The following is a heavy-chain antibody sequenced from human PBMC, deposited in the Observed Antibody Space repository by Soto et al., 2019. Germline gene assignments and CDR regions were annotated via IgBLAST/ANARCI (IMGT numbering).Heavy chain of an antibody. V-gene: IGHV4-34*01. CDR2: INHSGST. CDR3: AIDSSGYYLYGMDV. D-gene: IGHD3-22*01. Sequence: SETLSLTCAVYGGSFSGYYWSWIRQPPGKGLEWIGEINHSGSTNYNPSLKSRVTISVDTSKNQFSLKLSSVTAADTAVYYCAIDSSGYYLYGMDVWGQGTTVTVS. J-gene: IGHJ6*02. CDR1: GGSFSGYY.